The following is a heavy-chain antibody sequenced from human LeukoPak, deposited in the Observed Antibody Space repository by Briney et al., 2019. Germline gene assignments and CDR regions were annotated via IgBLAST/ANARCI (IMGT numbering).Heavy chain of an antibody. D-gene: IGHD6-19*01. CDR2: ISTSSSYI. J-gene: IGHJ4*02. V-gene: IGHV3-21*01. CDR3: ARDRDSVAGTRGYFDY. CDR1: GSTFSSYS. Sequence: PGGSLRLSCAASGSTFSSYSMNWVRQAPGKGLEWVSSISTSSSYIYYADSVKGRFTISRDNAKNSLYLQMNSLRAEDTAVYYCARDRDSVAGTRGYFDYWGQGTLVTVSS.